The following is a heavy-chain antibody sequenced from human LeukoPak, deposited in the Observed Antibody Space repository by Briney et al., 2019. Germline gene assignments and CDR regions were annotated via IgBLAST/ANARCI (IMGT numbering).Heavy chain of an antibody. CDR1: GGSFSGYY. CDR2: INHSGST. Sequence: SETLSLTCAVYGGSFSGYYWSWLRQPPGKGLEWIGEINHSGSTNYNPSLKSRVTISVDTSKNQFSLKLSSVTAADTAVYYCARGRPSTYYDYVWGSYRLYFDYWGQGTLVTVSS. V-gene: IGHV4-34*01. D-gene: IGHD3-16*02. CDR3: ARGRPSTYYDYVWGSYRLYFDY. J-gene: IGHJ4*02.